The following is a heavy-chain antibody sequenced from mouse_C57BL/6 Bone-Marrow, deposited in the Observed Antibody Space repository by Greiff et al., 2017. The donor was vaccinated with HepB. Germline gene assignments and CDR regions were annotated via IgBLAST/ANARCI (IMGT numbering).Heavy chain of an antibody. CDR2: IDPENGDT. J-gene: IGHJ3*01. CDR3: TTGRLDAY. D-gene: IGHD2-2*01. V-gene: IGHV14-4*01. CDR1: GFNIKDDY. Sequence: EVQLQQSGAELVRPGASVKLSCTASGFNIKDDYMHWVKQRPEQGLEWIGWIDPENGDTEYASKFQGKATITADTSSNTAYLQLSSLTSEDTAVYYCTTGRLDAYWGQGTLVTVSA.